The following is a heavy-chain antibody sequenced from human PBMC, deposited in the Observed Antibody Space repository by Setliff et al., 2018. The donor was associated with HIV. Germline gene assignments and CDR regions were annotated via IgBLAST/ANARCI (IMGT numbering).Heavy chain of an antibody. V-gene: IGHV1-8*02. CDR1: GYTFTNYD. D-gene: IGHD2-15*01. CDR2: MNPNSGNT. J-gene: IGHJ4*02. CDR3: ARGYASGSGSYYYDF. Sequence: ASVKVSCKSSGYTFTNYDINWVRQAAGQGLEWMGWMNPNSGNTGYAQKFQGRVTMTRSTSITTAYMELSSLRSDDTAVYYCARGYASGSGSYYYDFWGQGTLVTVSS.